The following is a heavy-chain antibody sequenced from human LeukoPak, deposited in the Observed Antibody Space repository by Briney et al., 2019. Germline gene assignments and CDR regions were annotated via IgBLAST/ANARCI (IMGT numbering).Heavy chain of an antibody. CDR2: IYGSGTT. V-gene: IGHV4-4*07. D-gene: IGHD3-10*01. Sequence: PSETLSLTCTVSGGCISSYFWSWIRQSAGKGLECIGRIYGSGTTDYNPSLKSRVTMSVDTAKNQVSLSLSSVTAADTAVYYCARDSGTTGEVKFDPWGQGSLVTVSS. CDR3: ARDSGTTGEVKFDP. J-gene: IGHJ5*02. CDR1: GGCISSYF.